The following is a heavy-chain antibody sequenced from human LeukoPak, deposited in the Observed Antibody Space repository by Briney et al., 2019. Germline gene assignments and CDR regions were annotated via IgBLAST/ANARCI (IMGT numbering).Heavy chain of an antibody. V-gene: IGHV3-23*01. J-gene: IGHJ4*02. Sequence: GGSLRLSCAASGFTFSSYAMSWVRQAPGRGLEGVSAISGSGGSTYYADSVKGRFTISRDNSKNTLYLQMNSLRAEDTAVYYCAKDAQPSIVGGTQYFDYWGQGNLVTVSS. D-gene: IGHD1-26*01. CDR1: GFTFSSYA. CDR3: AKDAQPSIVGGTQYFDY. CDR2: ISGSGGST.